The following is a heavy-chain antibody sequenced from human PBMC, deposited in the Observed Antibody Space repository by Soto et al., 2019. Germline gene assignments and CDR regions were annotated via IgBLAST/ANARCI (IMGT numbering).Heavy chain of an antibody. Sequence: VQLVESGGGLVQPGGSLRLSCAAAGFTFSSYWMSWVRQAPGKGLEWVANIKQDGSEKYYVDSVKGRFTLSRDNAKNSLYLQMNSLSADDTAVYYCARGHYMVDVWGKGTTVTVSS. D-gene: IGHD4-4*01. CDR1: GFTFSSYW. V-gene: IGHV3-7*04. CDR3: ARGHYMVDV. CDR2: IKQDGSEK. J-gene: IGHJ6*04.